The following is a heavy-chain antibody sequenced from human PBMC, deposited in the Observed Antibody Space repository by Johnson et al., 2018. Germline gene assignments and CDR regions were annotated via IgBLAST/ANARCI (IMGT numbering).Heavy chain of an antibody. V-gene: IGHV3-74*01. CDR3: ASQLPLGY. Sequence: ERLQEAGGGLVQPGGSRRLWCVASGFTFNIYWMHWVRQVPGKGMVWVSRINTDGRITDYEDSVKGRLTTSRDNAKNTLYLQMTSLRAEDTAVYSCASQLPLGYWGQGTLVTVSS. J-gene: IGHJ4*02. CDR1: GFTFNIYW. CDR2: INTDGRIT. D-gene: IGHD2-2*01.